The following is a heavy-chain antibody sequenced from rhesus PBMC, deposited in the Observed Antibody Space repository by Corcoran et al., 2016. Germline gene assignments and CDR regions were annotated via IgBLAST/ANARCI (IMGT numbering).Heavy chain of an antibody. D-gene: IGHD7-45*01. V-gene: IGHV4-99*01. CDR2: ISGYSWST. CDR1: GYSISRGSY. CDR3: ARPLSGDLMGWVDY. Sequence: QVQLQESGPGLVKPSETLSLTCPFSGYSISRGSYWGLIRQPPGEVLEYIGYISGYSWSTNYNPTLKSRVTISKDTSKNQFSLKLNSATAADTAVYYCARPLSGDLMGWVDYWGQGVLVTVSS. J-gene: IGHJ4*01.